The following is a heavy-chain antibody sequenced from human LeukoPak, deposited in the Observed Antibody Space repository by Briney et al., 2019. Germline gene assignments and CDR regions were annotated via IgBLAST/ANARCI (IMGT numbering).Heavy chain of an antibody. V-gene: IGHV1-69*05. D-gene: IGHD4-23*01. CDR1: GGTFNSYA. CDR3: ARDDYGGKGGYAFDI. CDR2: IIPIFGTA. Sequence: GASAKVSCKASGGTFNSYAINWVRQAPGQGLEWMGGIIPIFGTANYAQKFQGRVTITTDESTSTAYMELSSLRSEDTAVFYCARDDYGGKGGYAFDIWGRGTMVTVSS. J-gene: IGHJ3*02.